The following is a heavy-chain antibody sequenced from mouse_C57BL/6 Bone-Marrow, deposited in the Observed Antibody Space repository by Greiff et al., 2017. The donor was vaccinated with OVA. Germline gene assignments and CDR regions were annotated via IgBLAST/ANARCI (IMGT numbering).Heavy chain of an antibody. CDR3: ARVGIYYDYDY. V-gene: IGHV1-55*01. CDR1: GYTFTSYW. D-gene: IGHD2-4*01. J-gene: IGHJ2*01. Sequence: QVQLKQPGAELVKPGASVKMSCKASGYTFTSYWITWVKQRPGQGLEWIGDIYPGSGSTNYNEKFKSKATLTVDTSSSTAYMQLSSLTSEDSAVYYCARVGIYYDYDYWGQGTTLTVSS. CDR2: IYPGSGST.